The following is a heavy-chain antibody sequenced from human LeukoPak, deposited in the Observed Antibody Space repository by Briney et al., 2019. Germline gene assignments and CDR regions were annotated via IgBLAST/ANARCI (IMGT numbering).Heavy chain of an antibody. J-gene: IGHJ5*02. D-gene: IGHD3-3*02. Sequence: GESLRLSCAASGFTFTNHWMSWVRQAPGKGLEWVANIKEDGSEKYYADSVKGRFTVSRDNVKNSLFLQMNSLRVDDTAVYYCAKSGSSVFWSWGQGTLVTVSS. V-gene: IGHV3-7*03. CDR1: GFTFTNHW. CDR2: IKEDGSEK. CDR3: AKSGSSVFWS.